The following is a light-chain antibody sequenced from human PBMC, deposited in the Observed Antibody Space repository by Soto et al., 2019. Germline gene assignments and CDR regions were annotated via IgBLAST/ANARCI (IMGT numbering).Light chain of an antibody. Sequence: EIMITHSSAPPSVAPREKASLSRRASQSVSSDLAWYRQKPGQAPRLLIYGASSRASGIPDRFSGSGSGTDFTLTISRLEPEDFAVYYCQQYGNSPITFGQGTRLEIK. CDR2: GAS. CDR3: QQYGNSPIT. J-gene: IGKJ5*01. CDR1: QSVSSD. V-gene: IGKV3-20*01.